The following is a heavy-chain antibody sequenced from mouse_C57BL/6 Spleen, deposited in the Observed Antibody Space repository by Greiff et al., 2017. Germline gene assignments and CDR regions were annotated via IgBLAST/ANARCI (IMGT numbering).Heavy chain of an antibody. CDR2: IYWDDDK. V-gene: IGHV8-12*01. CDR1: GFSLSTSGMG. Sequence: QSSQTLSLTCSFSGFSLSTSGMGVSWIRQPSGKGLEWLAHIYWDDDKRYNPSLKIRLTISKDTSRNQLFLKITSVDTADTATYYCARRAEDYGSSSYYFDYWGQGTTLTVSS. J-gene: IGHJ2*01. CDR3: ARRAEDYGSSSYYFDY. D-gene: IGHD1-1*01.